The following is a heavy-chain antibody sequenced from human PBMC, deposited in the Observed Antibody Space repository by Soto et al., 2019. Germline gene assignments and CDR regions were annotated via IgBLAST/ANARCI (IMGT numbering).Heavy chain of an antibody. CDR1: GGSISSGGYS. J-gene: IGHJ4*02. CDR3: ARVPHY. V-gene: IGHV4-30-2*01. CDR2: IYHSGST. Sequence: QLPLQESGSGLVKPSQTLSLTCAVSGGSISSGGYSWSWIRQPPGKGLEWIGYIYHSGSTYYNPSIKSRVTLSVDRSKNQFSLKLSSVTAAETAMYYFARVPHYWAQGTLVTVSS.